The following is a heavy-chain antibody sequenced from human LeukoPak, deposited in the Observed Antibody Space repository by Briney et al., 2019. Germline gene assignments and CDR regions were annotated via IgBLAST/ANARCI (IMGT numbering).Heavy chain of an antibody. CDR2: IYYSGST. Sequence: SETLSLTCTVSGGSISSSSYYWGWIRQAPGKGLEWIGSIYYSGSTYYNPSLKSRVTISVDTSKNQFSLKLSSVTAADTAVYYCARRPVQARPYGMDVWGQGTTVTVSS. CDR3: ARRPVQARPYGMDV. V-gene: IGHV4-39*01. J-gene: IGHJ6*02. CDR1: GGSISSSSYY. D-gene: IGHD1-1*01.